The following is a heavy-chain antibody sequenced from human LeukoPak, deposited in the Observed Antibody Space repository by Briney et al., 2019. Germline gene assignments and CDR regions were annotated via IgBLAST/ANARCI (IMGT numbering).Heavy chain of an antibody. CDR2: IIPILGIA. CDR1: GGTFSSYT. Sequence: GSSVKVSCKASGGTFSSYTISWVRRAPGQGLEWMGRIIPILGIANYAQKFQGRVTITADKSTSTAYMELSSLRSEDTAVYYCARGHGSGSYYYFDYWGQGTLVTVSS. V-gene: IGHV1-69*02. D-gene: IGHD3-10*01. J-gene: IGHJ4*02. CDR3: ARGHGSGSYYYFDY.